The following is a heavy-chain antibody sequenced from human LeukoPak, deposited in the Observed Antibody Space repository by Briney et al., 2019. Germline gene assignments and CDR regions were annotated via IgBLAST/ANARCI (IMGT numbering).Heavy chain of an antibody. D-gene: IGHD5-24*01. CDR3: ARDRADRWLQYN. Sequence: ASVKVSCKASGYTFTSYGIKWLRQAPGQRLELMGWSSPYNGNTNYAQRLHGRVTMTTDTSTSTTYMELRSLRSDDTAVYYCARDRADRWLQYNWGQGTLVTVSS. CDR2: SSPYNGNT. J-gene: IGHJ4*02. CDR1: GYTFTSYG. V-gene: IGHV1-18*01.